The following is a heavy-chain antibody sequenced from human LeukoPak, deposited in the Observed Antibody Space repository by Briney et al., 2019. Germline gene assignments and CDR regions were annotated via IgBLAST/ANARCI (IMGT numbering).Heavy chain of an antibody. Sequence: KPGGSLRLSCAASGFTFSSYSMNWVRQAPGKGLEWVSSISSSSSYIYYADSVKGRFTISRDNAKNSLYLQMNSLRAEDTAVYYCARDPVRTTVFPLSRTRMDVWGQGTTVTVSS. V-gene: IGHV3-21*01. CDR1: GFTFSSYS. J-gene: IGHJ6*02. CDR3: ARDPVRTTVFPLSRTRMDV. CDR2: ISSSSSYI. D-gene: IGHD4-17*01.